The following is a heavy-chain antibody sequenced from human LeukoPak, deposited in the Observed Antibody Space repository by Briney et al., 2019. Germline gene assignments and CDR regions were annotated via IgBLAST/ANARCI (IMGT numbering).Heavy chain of an antibody. CDR3: AKDIGTGSQGAFGAFDI. Sequence: SLRLSCAASGFTFDDYAMHWVRQAPGKGLEWVSGISWNSGSIGYADSVKGRFTISGDNAKNSLYLQMNSLRAEDMALYYCAKDIGTGSQGAFGAFDIWGQGTMVTVSS. CDR2: ISWNSGSI. D-gene: IGHD1-26*01. V-gene: IGHV3-9*03. J-gene: IGHJ3*02. CDR1: GFTFDDYA.